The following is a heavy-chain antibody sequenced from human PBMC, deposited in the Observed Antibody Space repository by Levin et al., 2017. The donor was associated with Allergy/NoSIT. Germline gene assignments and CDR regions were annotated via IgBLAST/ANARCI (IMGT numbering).Heavy chain of an antibody. CDR2: ISSSSTYI. V-gene: IGHV3-21*01. CDR3: ASDGSYDTLDI. D-gene: IGHD6-6*01. CDR1: GFTFSGYT. J-gene: IGHJ3*02. Sequence: PLKVSCAASGFTFSGYTLNWVRQAPGKGLEWVSSISSSSTYIYYADSLKGRFTISRDDAKNSLSLQMNSLRVEDTAVYYCASDGSYDTLDIWGQGTMVTVSS.